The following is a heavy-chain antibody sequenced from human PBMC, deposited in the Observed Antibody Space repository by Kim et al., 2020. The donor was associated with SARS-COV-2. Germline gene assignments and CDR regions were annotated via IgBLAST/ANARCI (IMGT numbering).Heavy chain of an antibody. CDR2: ISYDGSNK. V-gene: IGHV3-30*18. CDR3: AKTRDRDLGGFDI. Sequence: GRSLRLSCAASGFTFSSYGMHWVRQAPGKGLEWVAVISYDGSNKYYADSVKGRFTISRDNSKNTLYLQMNSLRAEHTAVYYCAKTRDRDLGGFDIWGQGKMVTVSS. J-gene: IGHJ3*02. CDR1: GFTFSSYG. D-gene: IGHD3-10*01.